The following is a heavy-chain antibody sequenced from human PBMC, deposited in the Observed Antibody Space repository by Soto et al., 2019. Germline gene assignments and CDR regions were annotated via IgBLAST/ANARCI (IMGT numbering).Heavy chain of an antibody. D-gene: IGHD6-19*01. J-gene: IGHJ6*02. V-gene: IGHV3-33*01. CDR2: IWYDGNTK. Sequence: AGGSLRLSCRASGFTFNSYGFNWVRQAPGKGLEWVAVIWYDGNTKYYADSVKGRFTISRDNLRSTVYLQMNSLTAEDTAVYYCARPLVAPVAGPYYYGMDVWGQGTTVTVSS. CDR1: GFTFNSYG. CDR3: ARPLVAPVAGPYYYGMDV.